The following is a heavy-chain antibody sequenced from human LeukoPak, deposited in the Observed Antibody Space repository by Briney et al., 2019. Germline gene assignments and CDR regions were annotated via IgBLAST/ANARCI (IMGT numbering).Heavy chain of an antibody. CDR1: GFTFSSYW. Sequence: GGFLRLSCAASGFTFSSYWMNWVRQAPGKGLEWVANIKQDGSEKYYVDSMKGRFTISRDNAKNSLYLQMNSLRAEDTAVYYCASLPTTIFGVVVPTPHYWGQGTLVTVSS. D-gene: IGHD3-3*01. J-gene: IGHJ4*02. CDR2: IKQDGSEK. V-gene: IGHV3-7*01. CDR3: ASLPTTIFGVVVPTPHY.